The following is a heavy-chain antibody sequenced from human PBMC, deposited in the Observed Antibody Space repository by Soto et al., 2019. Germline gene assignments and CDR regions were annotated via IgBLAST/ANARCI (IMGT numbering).Heavy chain of an antibody. CDR1: CYTFTRYG. CDR2: ISAYNGNT. Sequence: ASVKVSCKASCYTFTRYGISWVRQAPGQWLGWMGWISAYNGNTNYAQKLQGRVTMTTDTSTSTAYMELRSLRSDDTAVYYCARGGYCRSTSCYYYYGMDVWGQGTTVTVSS. V-gene: IGHV1-18*01. D-gene: IGHD2-2*01. J-gene: IGHJ6*02. CDR3: ARGGYCRSTSCYYYYGMDV.